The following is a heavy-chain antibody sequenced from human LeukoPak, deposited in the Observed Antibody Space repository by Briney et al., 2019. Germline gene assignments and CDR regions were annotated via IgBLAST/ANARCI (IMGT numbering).Heavy chain of an antibody. CDR2: IYYSGST. D-gene: IGHD5-12*01. Sequence: SETLSLTCTVSGGSISSGDYYWSWIRQPPGKGLEWIGYIYYSGSTYYNPSLKSRVTISVDKSKNQFSLKLSSVTAADTAVYYCARSPNIGRFDYWGQGTLVTVSS. J-gene: IGHJ4*02. V-gene: IGHV4-30-4*08. CDR1: GGSISSGDYY. CDR3: ARSPNIGRFDY.